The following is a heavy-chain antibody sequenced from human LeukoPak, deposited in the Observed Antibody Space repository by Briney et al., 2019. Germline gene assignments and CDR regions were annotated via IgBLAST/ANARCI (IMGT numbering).Heavy chain of an antibody. CDR1: GFTFDDYA. D-gene: IGHD3-22*01. J-gene: IGHJ4*02. CDR3: AKTPTNYDSSGYLGYFDY. V-gene: IGHV3-9*01. CDR2: ISWNSGSI. Sequence: PGGSLRLSCAASGFTFDDYAMHWVRQAPGKGLEWVSGISWNSGSIGYADSVKGRFTISRDNAKNSLYLQMNSLRAEDTALYYCAKTPTNYDSSGYLGYFDYWGQGTLVTVSS.